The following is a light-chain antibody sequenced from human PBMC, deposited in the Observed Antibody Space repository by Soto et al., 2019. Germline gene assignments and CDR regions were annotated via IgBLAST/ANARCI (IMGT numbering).Light chain of an antibody. CDR3: QQYYSTPPT. V-gene: IGKV4-1*01. CDR1: QSVLYSSNNKNY. Sequence: DIVMTQSPDSLAVSLGERATINCKSSQSVLYSSNNKNYLAWYQQKPEQPPKLLIYWASTRESGVPDRFSGSGSETDFTLTISSLQAEDVAVYYCQQYYSTPPTFGQGTKLEIK. J-gene: IGKJ2*01. CDR2: WAS.